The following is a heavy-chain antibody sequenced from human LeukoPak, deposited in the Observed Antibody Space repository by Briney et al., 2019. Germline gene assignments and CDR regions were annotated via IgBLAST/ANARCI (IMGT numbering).Heavy chain of an antibody. V-gene: IGHV3-23*01. CDR1: GFTFSSYA. J-gene: IGHJ4*02. D-gene: IGHD3-3*01. Sequence: GGSLRLSCAASGFTFSSYAMSWVRQAPGKGLEWVSAISGSGGSTYYADCVKGRFTISRDNSKNTLYLQMNSLRAEDTAVYYCAKGDSFGVVNPPGYWGQGTLVTVSS. CDR2: ISGSGGST. CDR3: AKGDSFGVVNPPGY.